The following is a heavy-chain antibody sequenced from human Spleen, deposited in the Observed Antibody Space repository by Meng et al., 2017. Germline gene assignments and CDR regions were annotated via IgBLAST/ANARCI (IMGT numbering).Heavy chain of an antibody. V-gene: IGHV1-46*01. J-gene: IGHJ3*02. D-gene: IGHD2-15*01. Sequence: ASVKVSCKASGYTFTSYYMHWVRQAPGQGLEWMGIINPSGGSTSYAQKFQGRVTMTRDTSTSTVYMELSSLRSEDSAVYSCARLLLPDAFDIWGRGTMATFSS. CDR3: ARLLLPDAFDI. CDR1: GYTFTSYY. CDR2: INPSGGST.